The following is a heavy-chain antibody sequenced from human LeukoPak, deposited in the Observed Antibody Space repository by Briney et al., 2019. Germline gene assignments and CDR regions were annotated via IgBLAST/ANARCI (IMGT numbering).Heavy chain of an antibody. V-gene: IGHV3-23*01. Sequence: GGSLRLSCAASGFTFSSYAMSWVRQAPGKGLEWVSTISAGGSSTYYADSVKGRFTVSRDSSTNALYLQMNSLRAEATAVYYCARDRYDSSGYYSSFSYYYGMDVWGQGTTVTVSS. CDR2: ISAGGSST. D-gene: IGHD3-22*01. CDR1: GFTFSSYA. J-gene: IGHJ6*02. CDR3: ARDRYDSSGYYSSFSYYYGMDV.